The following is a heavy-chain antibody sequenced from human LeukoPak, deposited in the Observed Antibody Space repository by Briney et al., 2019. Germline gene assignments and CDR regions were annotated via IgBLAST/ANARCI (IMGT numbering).Heavy chain of an antibody. CDR1: GFSASSSY. J-gene: IGHJ4*02. D-gene: IGHD3-10*01. CDR2: IHSDDTT. Sequence: GGSLRLSCTVSGFSASSSYMTWVRQAPGKGLEWVSLIHSDDTTYYADSVKGRFTMSRDNSRSTLLHQMSNVRAEDTAVYYCARDTGMAVGGYWGQGTLVTVSS. V-gene: IGHV3-53*01. CDR3: ARDTGMAVGGY.